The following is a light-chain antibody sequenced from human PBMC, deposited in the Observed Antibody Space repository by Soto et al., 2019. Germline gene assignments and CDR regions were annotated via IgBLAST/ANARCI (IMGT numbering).Light chain of an antibody. Sequence: QSALTQPPSASGSPGQSVTISCTGTSSDVGGYNYVSWYQQYPGKAPKLMIYEVTKRPSGVPDRFSGSKSGNTASLTVSGLQAEDEADYYCSSYAGFNNYVVFGGGTKVTVL. CDR2: EVT. V-gene: IGLV2-8*01. CDR1: SSDVGGYNY. CDR3: SSYAGFNNYVV. J-gene: IGLJ2*01.